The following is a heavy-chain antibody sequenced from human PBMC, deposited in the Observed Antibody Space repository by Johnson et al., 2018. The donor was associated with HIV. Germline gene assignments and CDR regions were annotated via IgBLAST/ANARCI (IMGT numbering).Heavy chain of an antibody. D-gene: IGHD1-14*01. CDR2: ISHDVSNN. CDR1: GFTFSYYA. V-gene: IGHV3-30-3*01. CDR3: ARDQGELRRTHAFDI. Sequence: QVQLVDSGGGVVQPGTSLRLSCAASGFTFSYYAIFWVRQAPGKGLEWVAVISHDVSNNYYADSVKGRFTISRDKSKNTLYLQMNSLRHEDTAVYYCARDQGELRRTHAFDIWGQGTMVTVSS. J-gene: IGHJ3*02.